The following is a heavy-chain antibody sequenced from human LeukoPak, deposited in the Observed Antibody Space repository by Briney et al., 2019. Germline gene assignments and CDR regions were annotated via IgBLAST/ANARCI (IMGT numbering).Heavy chain of an antibody. CDR2: ISSSGGAI. V-gene: IGHV3-48*03. D-gene: IGHD1-26*01. CDR1: GFTFSSYE. Sequence: GGSLRLSCAASGFTFSSYEMNWVRQAPGKGLEWISYISSSGGAIYYTDSVKGRFTISRDNAKNSLYLQMNSLGAEDTAVYYCARDSAGNSGSYWGHDYWGQGTLVTVSS. CDR3: ARDSAGNSGSYWGHDY. J-gene: IGHJ4*02.